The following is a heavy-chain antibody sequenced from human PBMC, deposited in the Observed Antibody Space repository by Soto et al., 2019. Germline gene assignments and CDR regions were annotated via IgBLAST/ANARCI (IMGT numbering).Heavy chain of an antibody. Sequence: EVQLVESGGGLVQPGGSLRLSCAASGFTFSSYWMSWVRQAPGKGLEWVANIKQDGSEKYYVDSVKGRFTISRDNAKNSLYLQMNSLRAEDTAVYYCARDLSGGGAAAGRGLRYWGQGTLVTVSS. J-gene: IGHJ4*02. D-gene: IGHD6-13*01. CDR2: IKQDGSEK. CDR3: ARDLSGGGAAAGRGLRY. V-gene: IGHV3-7*01. CDR1: GFTFSSYW.